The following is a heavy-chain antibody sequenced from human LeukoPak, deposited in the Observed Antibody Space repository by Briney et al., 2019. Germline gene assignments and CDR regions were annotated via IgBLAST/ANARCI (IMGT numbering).Heavy chain of an antibody. Sequence: ASVKVSCKASGYTFTGYYMHWVRQAPGQGLEWMGWINPNSGGTNYAQKFQGRVTMTRETSIRTAYMELSRLRSDDTAVYYCARANMVRGVGLFFDRNWFDPWGQGTLVTVSS. V-gene: IGHV1-2*02. CDR1: GYTFTGYY. J-gene: IGHJ5*02. CDR3: ARANMVRGVGLFFDRNWFDP. D-gene: IGHD3-10*01. CDR2: INPNSGGT.